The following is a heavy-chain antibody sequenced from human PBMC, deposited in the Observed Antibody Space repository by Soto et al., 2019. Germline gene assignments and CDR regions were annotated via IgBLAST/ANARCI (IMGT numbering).Heavy chain of an antibody. CDR2: ISGSGIST. J-gene: IGHJ3*02. D-gene: IGHD3-22*01. Sequence: QPGGSLRLSCAASGFTFSGYAMSWVRQAPGKGLEWVSAISGSGISTYYAEPVKGRFTISRDDSKNTLYLQMNSLKTEDAAVYYCATYGGYYWRAFDIWGQGTMVTVSS. CDR3: ATYGGYYWRAFDI. CDR1: GFTFSGYA. V-gene: IGHV3-23*01.